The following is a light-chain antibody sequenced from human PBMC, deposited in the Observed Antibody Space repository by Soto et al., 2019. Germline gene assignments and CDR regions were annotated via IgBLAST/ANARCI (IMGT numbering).Light chain of an antibody. CDR3: QQYHTSSIT. J-gene: IGKJ5*01. CDR1: QTISSW. CDR2: DAS. Sequence: DIQMTQSPSTLSASLGDRVTITCRASQTISSWLAWYQQKPGEAPNLLIYDASTLERGVPSRFSGTGSGTEFTLTIDRLQPDDFATYYCQQYHTSSITFGQGTRLEIK. V-gene: IGKV1-5*01.